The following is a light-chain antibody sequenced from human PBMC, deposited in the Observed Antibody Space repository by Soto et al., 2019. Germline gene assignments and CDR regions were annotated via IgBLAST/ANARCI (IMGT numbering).Light chain of an antibody. CDR2: EGS. J-gene: IGLJ2*01. Sequence: QSALTQPASVSGSPGQSITISCTGTSSDIGNYNLVSWYQQHPGKAPKLIIYEGSKRPSGVSNRFSPSKSGNTASLTISGLQAEDGADYYCCSFAGSTPSFGGGTKVTVL. CDR3: CSFAGSTPS. V-gene: IGLV2-23*01. CDR1: SSDIGNYNL.